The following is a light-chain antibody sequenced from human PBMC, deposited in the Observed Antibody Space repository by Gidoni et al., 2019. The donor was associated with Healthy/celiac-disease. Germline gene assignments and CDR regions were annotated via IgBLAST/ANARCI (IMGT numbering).Light chain of an antibody. CDR1: QSISSW. CDR3: QQYNSYWA. CDR2: KAS. Sequence: DIQMTQSPSTLSASVGDRVTITCRASQSISSWLAWYQQKPGKAPKLLIYKASSLESGVPSRFSGSGSGTEFTITISSLQPDDFATYYCQQYNSYWAFXXXTKVEIK. J-gene: IGKJ1*01. V-gene: IGKV1-5*03.